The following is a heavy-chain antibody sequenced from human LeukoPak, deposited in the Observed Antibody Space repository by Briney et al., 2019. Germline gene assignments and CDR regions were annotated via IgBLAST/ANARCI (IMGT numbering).Heavy chain of an antibody. Sequence: GRSLRLSCAASGFTFSSYAMHWVRQAPGKGLERVAVISYDGSNKYYADSVKGRFTISRDNSKNTLYLQMNSLRAEDTAVYYCARAPGAYDSSGYYSPYYYYGMDVWGQGTTVTVSS. V-gene: IGHV3-30-3*01. CDR1: GFTFSSYA. CDR3: ARAPGAYDSSGYYSPYYYYGMDV. D-gene: IGHD3-22*01. CDR2: ISYDGSNK. J-gene: IGHJ6*02.